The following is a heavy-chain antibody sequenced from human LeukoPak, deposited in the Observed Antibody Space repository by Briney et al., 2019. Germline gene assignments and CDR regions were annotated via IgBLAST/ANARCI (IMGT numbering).Heavy chain of an antibody. J-gene: IGHJ4*02. V-gene: IGHV3-11*04. CDR1: GFTFSDYY. D-gene: IGHD2-8*01. Sequence: KPGGSLRLSCAASGFTFSDYYMSWIHQAPGKGLEWVSYISSSGSTIYYADSVKGRFTISRDNAKNSLYLQMNSLRAEDTAVYYCARSGCTNGVCYRALFDYWGQGTLVTVSS. CDR3: ARSGCTNGVCYRALFDY. CDR2: ISSSGSTI.